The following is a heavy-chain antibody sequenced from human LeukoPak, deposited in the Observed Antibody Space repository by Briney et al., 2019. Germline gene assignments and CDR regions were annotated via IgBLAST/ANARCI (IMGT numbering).Heavy chain of an antibody. D-gene: IGHD2-15*01. V-gene: IGHV4-59*08. J-gene: IGHJ5*02. Sequence: PSETLSLTCTVSGGSIYSYYWTWIRQPPGKGLEWIGYIHSSGSIHYNPSVRSRVTMSLDTSKNQFSFNLTSVTAADTAVYYCVRREGYSSSPLGSWGQRTLVTVSS. CDR3: VRREGYSSSPLGS. CDR1: GGSIYSYY. CDR2: IHSSGSI.